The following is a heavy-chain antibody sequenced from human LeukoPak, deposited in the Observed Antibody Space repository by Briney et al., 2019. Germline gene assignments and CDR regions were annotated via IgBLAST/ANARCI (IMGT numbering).Heavy chain of an antibody. D-gene: IGHD3-3*01. J-gene: IGHJ5*02. CDR1: GGTFDTYP. V-gene: IGHV1-18*01. CDR2: ISAYNGNT. Sequence: ASVKVSCKASGGTFDTYPLSWVRQAPGQGLEWMGWISAYNGNTNYAQKLQGRVTMTTDTSTSTAYMELRSLRSDDTAVYYCARESSYYDFWSGYSLNWFDPWGQGTLVTVSS. CDR3: ARESSYYDFWSGYSLNWFDP.